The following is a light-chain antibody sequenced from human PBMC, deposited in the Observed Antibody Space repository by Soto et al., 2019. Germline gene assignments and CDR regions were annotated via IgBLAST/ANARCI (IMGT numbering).Light chain of an antibody. CDR2: DAA. CDR3: QQYNNWLTWT. V-gene: IGKV3-15*01. Sequence: IVTEQCPAGQAFCSRERPTLSHKPSQRVSSNLAWYQQKPGQAPRLLIYDAAPRATAIPARYSGSRSGTEFTLTIRSLQSEDFATYYRQQYNNWLTWTVGPGPKGEIK. J-gene: IGKJ1*01. CDR1: QRVSSN.